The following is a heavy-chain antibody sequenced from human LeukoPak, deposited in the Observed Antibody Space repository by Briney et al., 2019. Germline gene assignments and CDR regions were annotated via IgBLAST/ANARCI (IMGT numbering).Heavy chain of an antibody. V-gene: IGHV3-23*01. D-gene: IGHD4-11*01. CDR1: GFIFSNYA. Sequence: GGSLRLSCVASGFIFSNYAMNWVRQAPGKGLECVSSISDSGTSTYYADSVKGRFTTSRDNSKNTLYLQMNSLRAEDTAIYYCANEYSKGDVWGQGTTVTVSS. J-gene: IGHJ3*01. CDR2: ISDSGTST. CDR3: ANEYSKGDV.